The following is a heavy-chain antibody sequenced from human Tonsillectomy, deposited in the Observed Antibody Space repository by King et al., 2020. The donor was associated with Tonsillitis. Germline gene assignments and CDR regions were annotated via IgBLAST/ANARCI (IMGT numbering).Heavy chain of an antibody. CDR1: GYSISSGYS. CDR3: ARDVADYYGSGSYKF. Sequence: QLQESGPGLVKPSETLSLTCAVSGYSISSGYSWGWIRQPPGKGLEWIGSIYHSGSTYYNPSLKSRVTISVDTSKNQFSLKLTSVTAADTAVYYCARDVADYYGSGSYKFWGQGTLVTVSS. D-gene: IGHD3-10*01. CDR2: IYHSGST. V-gene: IGHV4-38-2*02. J-gene: IGHJ4*02.